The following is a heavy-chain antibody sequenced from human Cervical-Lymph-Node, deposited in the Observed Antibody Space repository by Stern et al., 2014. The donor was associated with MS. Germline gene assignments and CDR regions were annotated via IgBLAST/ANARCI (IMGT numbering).Heavy chain of an antibody. D-gene: IGHD3-22*01. CDR2: LHWNDDK. J-gene: IGHJ4*02. CDR3: AHFGIGYNFFDF. V-gene: IGHV2-5*01. Sequence: QVTLRESGPTLVKPTQTLTLTCTSSGFSLSSRAVGVGWFRQSPGTAPEWLALLHWNDDKRYSPSLKTRLAITQDTSRNQVVLTVTNMDPVDTATYYCAHFGIGYNFFDFWGQGILVTVSS. CDR1: GFSLSSRAVG.